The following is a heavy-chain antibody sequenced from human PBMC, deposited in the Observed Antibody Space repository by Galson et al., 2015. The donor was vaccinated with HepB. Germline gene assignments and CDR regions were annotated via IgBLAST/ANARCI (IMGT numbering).Heavy chain of an antibody. CDR3: ARSFRVSSRMDV. CDR2: INPSGEST. Sequence: VKVSCKASGFTFNSYYMHWVRQAPGGGLEWMGIINPSGESTSFAQKFQDRVTVTRGTSTSTVYMNLRSLKSEDTAVYYCARSFRVSSRMDVWGQGTAVTVSS. V-gene: IGHV1-46*02. J-gene: IGHJ6*02. CDR1: GFTFNSYY. D-gene: IGHD5/OR15-5a*01.